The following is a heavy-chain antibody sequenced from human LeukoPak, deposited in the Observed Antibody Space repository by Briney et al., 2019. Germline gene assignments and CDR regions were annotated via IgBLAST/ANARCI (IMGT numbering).Heavy chain of an antibody. CDR3: ASQYYYDSSGSSLGY. V-gene: IGHV3-30*02. CDR2: IRYDGSNK. Sequence: GGSLRLSCAASGFPFSNAWMSWVRQAPGKGLEWVAFIRYDGSNKYYADSVKGRFTISRDNSKNTLYLQMNSLRAEDTAVYYCASQYYYDSSGSSLGYWGQGTLVTVSS. CDR1: GFPFSNAW. D-gene: IGHD3-22*01. J-gene: IGHJ4*02.